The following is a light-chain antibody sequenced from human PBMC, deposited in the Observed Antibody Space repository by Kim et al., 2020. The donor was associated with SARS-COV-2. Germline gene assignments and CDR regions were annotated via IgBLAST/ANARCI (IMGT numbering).Light chain of an antibody. J-gene: IGKJ4*01. Sequence: ESVGDRVTITCRASQSVSTWLAWYQQKPGKAPNLLIYKSSNLQNGVPSRFSGSGSGTEFTLTISSLQPDDLATYYCQHYTGYPLTFGGGTKVDIK. V-gene: IGKV1-5*03. CDR3: QHYTGYPLT. CDR2: KSS. CDR1: QSVSTW.